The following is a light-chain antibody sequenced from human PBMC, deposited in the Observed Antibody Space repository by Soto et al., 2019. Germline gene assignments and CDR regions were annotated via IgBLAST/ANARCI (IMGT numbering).Light chain of an antibody. Sequence: EIMLTQSPGTLSLSPGERATLSCRADRSVSDTLLTWFQQKPGQAPRLLIFGTSNRAPGIPDRFSGSGSGTDFTLTISRLEPDDFAVYYCQHYGDSSWTFGQGTKVDIK. CDR1: RSVSDTL. J-gene: IGKJ1*01. CDR3: QHYGDSSWT. CDR2: GTS. V-gene: IGKV3-20*01.